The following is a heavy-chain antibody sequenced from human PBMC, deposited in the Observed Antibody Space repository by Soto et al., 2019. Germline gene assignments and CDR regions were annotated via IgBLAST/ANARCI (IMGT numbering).Heavy chain of an antibody. D-gene: IGHD4-17*01. CDR2: IYHSGST. CDR1: GGSISSGGYS. CDR3: ARASTTVTTLDY. Sequence: SETLSLTCAVSGGSISSGGYSLSWIRQPPGKGLEWIGYIYHSGSTYYNPSLKSRVTISVDRSKNQFSLKLSSVTAADTAVYYCARASTTVTTLDYWGQGTLVTVSS. V-gene: IGHV4-30-2*01. J-gene: IGHJ4*02.